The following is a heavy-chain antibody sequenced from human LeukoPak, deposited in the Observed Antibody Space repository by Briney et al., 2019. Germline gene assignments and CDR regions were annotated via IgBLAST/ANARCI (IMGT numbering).Heavy chain of an antibody. V-gene: IGHV6-1*01. D-gene: IGHD3-3*01. CDR1: GDSVSSNGAS. J-gene: IGHJ4*02. Sequence: SQTLSLTCAISGDSVSSNGASWNWIRQSPSRGLEWLGRTYYRSQQWHSDYQPSVKGRITLNPDTSKTQFSLQLNSMAPEDTALYYCGRETDFGVVTNWGQGTLVTVSS. CDR3: GRETDFGVVTN. CDR2: TYYRSQQWHS.